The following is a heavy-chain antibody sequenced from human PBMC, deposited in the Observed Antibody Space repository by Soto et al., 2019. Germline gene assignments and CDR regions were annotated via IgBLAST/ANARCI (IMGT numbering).Heavy chain of an antibody. V-gene: IGHV4-34*01. Sequence: SETLSLTCAIYGGSFSGYYWTWIRQPPGTGLEWIGEINHSGSTNYNPSLKSRVTISVDTSKDQFSLKLTSVTAADTAVYYCARDKITGLFDYWGQGTLVT. CDR2: INHSGST. CDR3: ARDKITGLFDY. CDR1: GGSFSGYY. D-gene: IGHD2-8*02. J-gene: IGHJ4*02.